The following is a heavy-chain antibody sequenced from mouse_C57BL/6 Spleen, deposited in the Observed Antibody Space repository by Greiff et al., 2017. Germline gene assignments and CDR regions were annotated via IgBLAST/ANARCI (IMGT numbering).Heavy chain of an antibody. Sequence: VQLQQSGPELVKPGASVKISCKASGYTFTDYYMNWVKQSHGKSLEWIGDINPNNGGTSYNQKFKGKATLTVDKSSSTAYMELRSLTSEDSAVYYCAKTGKSHWYFDVWGTGTTVTVSS. D-gene: IGHD6-2*01. J-gene: IGHJ1*03. V-gene: IGHV1-26*01. CDR2: INPNNGGT. CDR1: GYTFTDYY. CDR3: AKTGKSHWYFDV.